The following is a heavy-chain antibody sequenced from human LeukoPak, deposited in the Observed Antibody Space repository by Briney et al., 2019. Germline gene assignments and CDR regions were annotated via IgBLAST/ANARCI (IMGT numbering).Heavy chain of an antibody. Sequence: GGALRLSCTASTFTLNNYRMSWVRQAPGKGLEWVANIKQDGSEKYHVDSVKGRFTISRDNAKNSLYLQMNSLRAEDPAVYYCASRAGYTGSWSAFDYWGQGTLVTVSS. V-gene: IGHV3-7*05. CDR1: TFTLNNYR. D-gene: IGHD6-13*01. J-gene: IGHJ4*02. CDR3: ASRAGYTGSWSAFDY. CDR2: IKQDGSEK.